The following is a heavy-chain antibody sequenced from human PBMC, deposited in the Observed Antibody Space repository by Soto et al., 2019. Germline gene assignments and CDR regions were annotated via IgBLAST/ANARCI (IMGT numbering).Heavy chain of an antibody. Sequence: GGSLRLSCAASGLTFRSYWMHWVRQAPGKGLVWVSRINTDGSVAMYADSVKGRFTISRDNAKNSLYLQMNSLRAEDTALYYCAKDNGIVLVPSAMVYYGMDVWAQGTTVTVSS. CDR2: INTDGSVA. V-gene: IGHV3-74*03. CDR3: AKDNGIVLVPSAMVYYGMDV. D-gene: IGHD2-2*01. J-gene: IGHJ6*02. CDR1: GLTFRSYW.